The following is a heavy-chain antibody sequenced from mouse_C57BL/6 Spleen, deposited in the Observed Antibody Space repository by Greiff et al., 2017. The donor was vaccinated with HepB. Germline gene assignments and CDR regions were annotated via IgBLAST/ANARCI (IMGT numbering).Heavy chain of an antibody. CDR1: GFTFSSYA. Sequence: EVQVVESGGGLVKPGGSLKLSCAASGFTFSSYAMSWVRQTPEKRLEWVATISDGGSYTYYPDNVKGRFTISRDNAKNNLYLQMSHLKSEDTAMYYCARGGTLAYWGQGTLVTVSA. J-gene: IGHJ3*01. V-gene: IGHV5-4*01. CDR3: ARGGTLAY. CDR2: ISDGGSYT. D-gene: IGHD3-3*01.